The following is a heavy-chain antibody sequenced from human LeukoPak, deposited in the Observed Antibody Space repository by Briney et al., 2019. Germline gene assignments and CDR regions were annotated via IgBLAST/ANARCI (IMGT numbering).Heavy chain of an antibody. CDR2: IHSVGHT. V-gene: IGHV4-59*08. Sequence: SETLSLTCTVPDDSISSFYWGWIRQPPGKGLEWIGYIHSVGHTNYNPSLKSRVSMSIDTSKKQFSLQVTSVTATDTAVYYCARHITNSGSAFDLWGRGTLVTVSS. CDR1: DDSISSFY. J-gene: IGHJ2*01. D-gene: IGHD3-10*01. CDR3: ARHITNSGSAFDL.